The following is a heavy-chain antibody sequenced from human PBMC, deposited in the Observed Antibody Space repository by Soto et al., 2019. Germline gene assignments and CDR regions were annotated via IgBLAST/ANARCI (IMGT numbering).Heavy chain of an antibody. CDR2: ISAYDGKT. CDR3: ARDPHEFWTSYWFDP. CDR1: GYTFNTYG. D-gene: IGHD3-3*01. V-gene: IGHV1-18*01. J-gene: IGHJ5*02. Sequence: ASVKVSCKTSGYTFNTYGINWVRQAPGQGLELMGWISAYDGKTTYAEKFQGRVTMTTDTSTSTAYMELRSLRSDDTAIYYCARDPHEFWTSYWFDPWGQGTPVTVSS.